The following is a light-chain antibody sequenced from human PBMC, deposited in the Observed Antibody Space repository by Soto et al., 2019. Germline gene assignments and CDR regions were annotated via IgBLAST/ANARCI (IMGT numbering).Light chain of an antibody. V-gene: IGKV1-8*01. Sequence: IQMTQSPSSLSASTGDRVTITCRASQGISSYLAWYQQKPGKAPKLLIYAASTLQSGVPSRFSGSGSGTDFTLTISCLQSEDFATYYCQQYYSYPPLTFGGGTKVDIK. CDR2: AAS. CDR1: QGISSY. J-gene: IGKJ4*01. CDR3: QQYYSYPPLT.